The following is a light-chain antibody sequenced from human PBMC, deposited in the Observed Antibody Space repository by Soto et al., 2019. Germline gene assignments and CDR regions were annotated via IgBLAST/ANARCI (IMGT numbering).Light chain of an antibody. CDR1: QTINNY. J-gene: IGKJ2*01. CDR2: SAS. V-gene: IGKV1-39*01. Sequence: DIQMTQSPSSLSASLGDRVTITCRASQTINNYLHWYQQRPGKAPKLLIYSASSLQTGVPPRFSGSGSGTHFTLTISSLQPEDFATYYCQQRSSTPHTFGQGTIVEIK. CDR3: QQRSSTPHT.